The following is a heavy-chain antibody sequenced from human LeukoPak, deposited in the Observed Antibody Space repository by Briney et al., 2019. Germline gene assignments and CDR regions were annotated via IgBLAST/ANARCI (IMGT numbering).Heavy chain of an antibody. CDR3: TRMTTGHDY. J-gene: IGHJ4*02. CDR2: INHSGYT. CDR1: GVSFDDYY. V-gene: IGHV4-34*01. D-gene: IGHD4-17*01. Sequence: SETLSLTCAVSGVSFDDYYWSWIRQTPGKGLEWIGEINHSGYTNDNPSLKSRVTLSIDTSRKQFSLNLRSVTVADAGTYYCTRMTTGHDYWGQGTLVTVSS.